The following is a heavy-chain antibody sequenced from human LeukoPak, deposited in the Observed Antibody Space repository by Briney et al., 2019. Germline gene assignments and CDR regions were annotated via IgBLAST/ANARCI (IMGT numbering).Heavy chain of an antibody. J-gene: IGHJ3*02. D-gene: IGHD3-9*01. CDR2: INTSTGNP. CDR3: ARRNPLTQDAFDI. Sequence: ASVKVSCKASGYTFTSYAMNWVRQAPGQGLEWMGWINTSTGNPTYAQGFTGRFVFSLDTSVSTAYLQISSLKASDTAMYYCARRNPLTQDAFDIWGQGTMVTVSS. V-gene: IGHV7-4-1*02. CDR1: GYTFTSYA.